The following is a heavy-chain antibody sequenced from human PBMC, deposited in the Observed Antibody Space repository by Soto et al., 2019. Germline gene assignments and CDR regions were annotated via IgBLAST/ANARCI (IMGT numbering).Heavy chain of an antibody. CDR1: GGSISSYY. D-gene: IGHD5-18*01. J-gene: IGHJ4*02. V-gene: IGHV4-59*01. CDR3: ARGPWIQLTFDY. CDR2: IYYSGST. Sequence: SETLSLTCTVSGGSISSYYWSWIRQPPGKGLEWIGYIYYSGSTNYNPSPKSRVTISVDTSKNQFSLKLSSVTAADTAVYYCARGPWIQLTFDYWGQGTLVTVSS.